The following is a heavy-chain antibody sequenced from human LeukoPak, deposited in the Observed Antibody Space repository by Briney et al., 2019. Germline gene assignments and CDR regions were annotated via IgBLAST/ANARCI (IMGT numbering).Heavy chain of an antibody. CDR1: GFTVTSNY. D-gene: IGHD3-16*01. CDR3: VRISSVTQTSYGHLDY. CDR2: IYDDGSA. V-gene: IGHV3-53*01. J-gene: IGHJ4*02. Sequence: PGGSLRLSCTVSGFTVTSNYMSWVRQAPGKGLEWVSVIYDDGSAYYADSVKGRFTISRDNSQNTVSLQMISLRAEDTAVYYCVRISSVTQTSYGHLDYWGQGTLVTVSS.